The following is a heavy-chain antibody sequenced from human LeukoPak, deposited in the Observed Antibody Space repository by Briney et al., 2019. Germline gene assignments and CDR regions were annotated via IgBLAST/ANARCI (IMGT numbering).Heavy chain of an antibody. V-gene: IGHV3-66*01. CDR2: IYSGGST. CDR3: ARGHNFGRLHPFDY. CDR1: GFTVSSNY. D-gene: IGHD3-9*01. Sequence: GSLRLSCADSGFTVSSNYMSWVRQAPGKGLEWVSVIYSGGSTYYADSVKGRFTISRDNSKNTLYLQMNSLRAEDTAVYYCARGHNFGRLHPFDYWGQGTLVTVSS. J-gene: IGHJ4*02.